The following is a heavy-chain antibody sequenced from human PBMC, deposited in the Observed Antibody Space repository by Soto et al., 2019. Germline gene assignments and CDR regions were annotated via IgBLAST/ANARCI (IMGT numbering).Heavy chain of an antibody. CDR3: ARDLGYYDSSGYFDY. Sequence: SLRLSCSASVFTCSDYYMSWIRQAPGKGLEWVSYISSSDTIISYADSVKGRFTISRDNAKNSLYLQMNSLRAEDTAVYYCARDLGYYDSSGYFDYWGQGTRVTVSS. CDR2: ISSSDTII. V-gene: IGHV3-11*01. D-gene: IGHD3-22*01. J-gene: IGHJ4*01. CDR1: VFTCSDYY.